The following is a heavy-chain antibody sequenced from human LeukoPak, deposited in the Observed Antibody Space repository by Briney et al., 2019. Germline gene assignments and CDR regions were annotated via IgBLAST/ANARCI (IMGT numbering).Heavy chain of an antibody. D-gene: IGHD2-21*02. CDR2: INTDGSTT. J-gene: IGHJ4*02. Sequence: GSLRLSCAASGFTFSSYWMHWVRQAPGKGLVWVSRINTDGSTTAYADSVKGRFTISRDNAKNTLYLQVNGLRAEDTAVYYCARGGVTYDYWGQGTLVTVSS. CDR3: ARGGVTYDY. V-gene: IGHV3-74*01. CDR1: GFTFSSYW.